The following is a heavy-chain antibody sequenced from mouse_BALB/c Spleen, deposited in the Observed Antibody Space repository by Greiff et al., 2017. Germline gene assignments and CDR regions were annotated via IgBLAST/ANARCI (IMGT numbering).Heavy chain of an antibody. CDR3: ARVYGNYYAMDY. V-gene: IGHV5-9-4*01. CDR1: GFTFSSYA. Sequence: EVMLVESGGGLVKPGGSLKLSCAASGFTFSSYAMSWVRQSPEKRLEWVAEISSGGSYTYYPDTVTGRFTISRDNAKNTLYLEISSLRSEDTAMYYCARVYGNYYAMDYWGQGTSVTVSS. CDR2: ISSGGSYT. D-gene: IGHD2-1*01. J-gene: IGHJ4*01.